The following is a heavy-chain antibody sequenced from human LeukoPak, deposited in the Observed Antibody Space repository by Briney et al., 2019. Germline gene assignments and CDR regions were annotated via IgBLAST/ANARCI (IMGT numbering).Heavy chain of an antibody. V-gene: IGHV1-69*05. J-gene: IGHJ4*02. CDR2: IIPIFGTA. D-gene: IGHD3-22*01. Sequence: ASVKVSCKASGGTFISYAISWVRQAPGQGLEWMGGIIPIFGTANYAQKFQGRVTITTDESTSTAYMELSSLRSEDTAVYYCAGGDHYDSSGYWVPFDYWGQGTLVTVSS. CDR3: AGGDHYDSSGYWVPFDY. CDR1: GGTFISYA.